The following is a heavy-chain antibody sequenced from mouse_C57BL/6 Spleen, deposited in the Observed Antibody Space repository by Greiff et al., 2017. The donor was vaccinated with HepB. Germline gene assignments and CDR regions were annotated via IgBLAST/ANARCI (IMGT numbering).Heavy chain of an antibody. Sequence: VKLQQPGAELVMPGASVKLSCKASGYTFTSYWMHWVKQRPGQGLEWIGEIDPSDSYTNYNQKFKGKSTLTVDKSSSTAYMQLSSLTSEDSAVYYCARDYGSSYVRYFDVWGTGTTVTVSS. D-gene: IGHD1-1*01. J-gene: IGHJ1*03. V-gene: IGHV1-69*01. CDR2: IDPSDSYT. CDR1: GYTFTSYW. CDR3: ARDYGSSYVRYFDV.